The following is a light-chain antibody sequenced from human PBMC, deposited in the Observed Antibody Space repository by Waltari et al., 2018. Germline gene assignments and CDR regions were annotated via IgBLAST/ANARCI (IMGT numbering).Light chain of an antibody. V-gene: IGLV2-23*01. CDR2: GGS. CDR1: SSDVGSYNL. Sequence: QSALTQPASVSGSPGQSITISCTGTSSDVGSYNLVSWYQQHPGKAPKLMIYGGSKRPAGVSSRFSGYRAGNTASLTISGLQADDEADYYCCSYAPSSTVWVFGGGTKLTVL. J-gene: IGLJ3*02. CDR3: CSYAPSSTVWV.